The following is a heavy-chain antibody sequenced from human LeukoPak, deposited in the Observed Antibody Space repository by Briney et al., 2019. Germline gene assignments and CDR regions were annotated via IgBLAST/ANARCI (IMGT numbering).Heavy chain of an antibody. CDR1: GGSISSSSYF. Sequence: SETLSLTCTVSGGSISSSSYFWAWIRQPPGKGLEWIGSIYYSGSTYYNPSLNSRVTISVDTSKNQFSLNLSSVTAADTAVYYCARLITAFQAFASWGQGPLVTVSS. D-gene: IGHD3-16*01. CDR2: IYYSGST. CDR3: ARLITAFQAFAS. V-gene: IGHV4-39*01. J-gene: IGHJ4*02.